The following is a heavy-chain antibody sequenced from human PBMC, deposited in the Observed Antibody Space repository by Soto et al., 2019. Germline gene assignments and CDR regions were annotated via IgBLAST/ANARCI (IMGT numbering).Heavy chain of an antibody. J-gene: IGHJ6*02. D-gene: IGHD2-2*01. CDR3: AKGRRYCSSTSCYSYNYGMDV. Sequence: GGALSLSCAASGLIFSNYGMHWVRQAPGKGLEWVAVISYDGSTKYYADSVKGRFTISRDNSKNTLYLQMNSLRAEYTAVYSCAKGRRYCSSTSCYSYNYGMDVWGQGTTVTVSS. CDR2: ISYDGSTK. CDR1: GLIFSNYG. V-gene: IGHV3-30*18.